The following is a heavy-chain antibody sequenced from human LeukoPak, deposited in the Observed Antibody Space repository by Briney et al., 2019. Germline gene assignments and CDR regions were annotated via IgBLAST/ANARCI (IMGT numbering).Heavy chain of an antibody. CDR3: ARDGSEWWGTSYYFDY. CDR1: GFTFSSYS. V-gene: IGHV3-21*05. Sequence: GGSLRLSCAASGFTFSSYSMNWVRQAPGKGLEWVSYISSSSSYIYYADSVKGRFTISRDNAKNSLYLQMNSLRAEDTAVYYCARDGSEWWGTSYYFDYWGQGTLVTVSS. J-gene: IGHJ4*02. CDR2: ISSSSSYI. D-gene: IGHD2-15*01.